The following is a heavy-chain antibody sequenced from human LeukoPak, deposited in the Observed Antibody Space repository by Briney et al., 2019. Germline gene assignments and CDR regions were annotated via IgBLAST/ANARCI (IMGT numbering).Heavy chain of an antibody. D-gene: IGHD2/OR15-2a*01. CDR3: AILSWDGRGSFY. V-gene: IGHV3-23*01. Sequence: AGGSLRLSCAASGIAFENYAMNWVRQAPGKGLEWVSAIRSGGENTYYADSVRGRFTISRDNSRGTLSLQMNSLRAEDTAVYFCAILSWDGRGSFYWGQGTLVTVSS. CDR1: GIAFENYA. CDR2: IRSGGENT. J-gene: IGHJ4*02.